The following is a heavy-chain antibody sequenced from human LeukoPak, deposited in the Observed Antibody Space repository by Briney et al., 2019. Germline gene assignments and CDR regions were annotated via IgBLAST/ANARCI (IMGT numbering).Heavy chain of an antibody. V-gene: IGHV3-21*01. CDR3: ARDPLEWLLYFDY. D-gene: IGHD3-3*01. CDR2: ISSSSSYI. CDR1: GFTSSSYS. Sequence: PGGSLRLSCAASGFTSSSYSMNWVRQAPGKGLEWVSSISSSSSYIYCADSVKGRFTISRDNAKNSLYLQMNSLRAEDTAVYYCARDPLEWLLYFDYWGQGTLVTVSS. J-gene: IGHJ4*02.